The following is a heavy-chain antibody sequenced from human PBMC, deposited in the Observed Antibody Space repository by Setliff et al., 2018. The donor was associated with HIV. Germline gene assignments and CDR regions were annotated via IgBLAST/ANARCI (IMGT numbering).Heavy chain of an antibody. Sequence: SETLSLTCAVYGGSFSNYYWSWIRQPPVKGLEWIGEINHSGSTNYNPSLKSRVTISVDTSKNQFSLKLSSVTAADTAVYYCARDGGYGSGSYDYWGQGTLVTVSS. CDR1: GGSFSNYY. J-gene: IGHJ4*02. CDR3: ARDGGYGSGSYDY. V-gene: IGHV4-34*01. CDR2: INHSGST. D-gene: IGHD3-10*01.